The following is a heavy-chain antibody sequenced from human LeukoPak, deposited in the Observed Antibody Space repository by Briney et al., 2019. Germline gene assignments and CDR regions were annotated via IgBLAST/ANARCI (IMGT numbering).Heavy chain of an antibody. CDR2: INPNSGGT. J-gene: IGHJ4*02. Sequence: ASVKVSCKASGYTFTGYYMHWVRQAPGQGLEWMGWINPNSGGTNYAQKFQGRVTMTRDTSISTAYMELSRLRSDDTAVYYCARAPPTYYYDSSGYPLAHWGQGTLVTVSS. CDR3: ARAPPTYYYDSSGYPLAH. CDR1: GYTFTGYY. D-gene: IGHD3-22*01. V-gene: IGHV1-2*02.